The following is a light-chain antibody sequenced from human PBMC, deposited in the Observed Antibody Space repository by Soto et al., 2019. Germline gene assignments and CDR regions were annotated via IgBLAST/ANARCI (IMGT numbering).Light chain of an antibody. CDR2: DAS. J-gene: IGKJ1*01. V-gene: IGKV1-5*01. CDR1: QSISSW. CDR3: QQYNSYSRT. Sequence: DIQITKSPSTLSAYVRDRVTITCRASQSISSWLAWYQQKPGKAPKLLIYDASSLESGVPSRFSGSGSGTEFTLTISSLQPDDFATYYCQQYNSYSRTFGQGTKVDIK.